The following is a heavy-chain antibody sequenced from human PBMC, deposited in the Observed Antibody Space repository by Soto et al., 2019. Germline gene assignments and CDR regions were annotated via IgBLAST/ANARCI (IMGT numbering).Heavy chain of an antibody. J-gene: IGHJ4*02. V-gene: IGHV1-46*01. CDR3: XXXXXXXXXXXXLDY. Sequence: QVQLVQSGAEVXXXGXSXKVSCKASGYTFXSYYMHWVRQAPGQGLEWMGIINPSGGSTSYAQKFQGRVTMTRDTSTSTVYMELSSLRSEDTAXXXXXXXXXXXXXXXXLDYWGQGTLVTVSS. CDR1: GYTFXSYY. CDR2: INPSGGST.